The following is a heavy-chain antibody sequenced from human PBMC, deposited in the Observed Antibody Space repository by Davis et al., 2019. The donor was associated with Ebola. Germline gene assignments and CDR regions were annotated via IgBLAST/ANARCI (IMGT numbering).Heavy chain of an antibody. CDR3: ARHKGFRGEHADY. V-gene: IGHV5-51*01. Sequence: GESLKISCKGSGYSFTSYWIGWVRQLPGKGLEWMGIIYPGDSDTRYIPSFQGQVTISADDSTTTAYLQWSNLKASDTAMYYCARHKGFRGEHADYWGQGTLVTVSS. CDR2: IYPGDSDT. J-gene: IGHJ4*02. CDR1: GYSFTSYW. D-gene: IGHD2-21*01.